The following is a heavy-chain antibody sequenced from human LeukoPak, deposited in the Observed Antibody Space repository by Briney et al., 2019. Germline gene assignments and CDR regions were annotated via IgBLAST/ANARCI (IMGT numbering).Heavy chain of an antibody. V-gene: IGHV3-21*01. CDR2: ITSSGAAT. CDR3: ATDSSGYYYQGEY. CDR1: GFTFSSYA. Sequence: GGSLRLSCAASGFTFSSYAMSWVRQAPGKGLEWVSSITSSGAATYYADSVKGRFTISRDNAKNSLYLQMNSLRAEDTAVYYCATDSSGYYYQGEYWGQGTLVTVSS. D-gene: IGHD3-22*01. J-gene: IGHJ4*02.